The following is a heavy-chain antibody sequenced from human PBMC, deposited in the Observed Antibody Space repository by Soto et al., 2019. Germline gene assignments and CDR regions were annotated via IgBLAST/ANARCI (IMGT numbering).Heavy chain of an antibody. J-gene: IGHJ4*02. Sequence: QVHLQESGPGLVKASETLSLTCTVSGGSIRSYYWTWIRQPPGKGLEWLGYSFYSGSTFYNPSLKSRVTISIHTSKSQFSLQLTSVTAADTAVYYCARGAADTAMVDSWGQGTLVTVSS. V-gene: IGHV4-59*01. D-gene: IGHD5-18*01. CDR2: SFYSGST. CDR1: GGSIRSYY. CDR3: ARGAADTAMVDS.